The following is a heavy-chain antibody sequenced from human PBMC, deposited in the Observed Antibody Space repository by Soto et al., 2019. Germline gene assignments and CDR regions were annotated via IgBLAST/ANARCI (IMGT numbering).Heavy chain of an antibody. CDR3: TSRRDWTAVDPLDY. CDR1: GFTFSIYS. J-gene: IGHJ4*02. CDR2: IRNKGNNYAT. V-gene: IGHV3-73*01. Sequence: GGSLRLSCAASGFTFSIYSMNWGRPAPGKGLEWVGRIRNKGNNYATAYTASVKGRFTTSRDDSKNTVYLQMNSLKIDDTAVYYCTSRRDWTAVDPLDYWGLGTLVTVSS. D-gene: IGHD5-18*01.